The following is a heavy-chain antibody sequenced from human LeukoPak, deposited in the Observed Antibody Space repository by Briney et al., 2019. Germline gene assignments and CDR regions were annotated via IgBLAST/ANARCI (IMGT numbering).Heavy chain of an antibody. CDR1: GGSISSGGYY. CDR3: ARDRGDGYNDY. Sequence: PSQTLSLTCTVSGGSISSGGYYCSWIRQHPGKGLEWIGYIYYSGSTYYNPSLKSRVAISVDTSKNQFSLRLSSVAAADTAIYYCARDRGDGYNDYWGQGTLVTVSS. V-gene: IGHV4-31*03. D-gene: IGHD5-24*01. CDR2: IYYSGST. J-gene: IGHJ4*02.